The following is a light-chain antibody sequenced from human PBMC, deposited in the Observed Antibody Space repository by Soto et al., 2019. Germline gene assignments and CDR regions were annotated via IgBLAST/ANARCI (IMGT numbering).Light chain of an antibody. V-gene: IGLV2-14*01. CDR3: SSYTSDTTRDVV. Sequence: QSALTQPASVSGSPGQSITISCTGTSSDVGGYDYVSWYQQHPGKAPKLIIYDVSNRPSGVFNRFSGSKSGNTASLTISALQAEDEADYYCSSYTSDTTRDVVFGGGTKLTVL. CDR1: SSDVGGYDY. CDR2: DVS. J-gene: IGLJ2*01.